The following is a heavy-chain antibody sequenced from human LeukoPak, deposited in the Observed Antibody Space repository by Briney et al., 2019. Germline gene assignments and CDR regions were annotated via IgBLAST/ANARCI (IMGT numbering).Heavy chain of an antibody. Sequence: GGSLRLSCAASGFTFSSYSMNWVRQAPGTGLEWVSAISGSGGSTYYADSVKGRFTISRDNSQNTLYLQMKSLRAEDTAVYYCAKDRPGRIAAAGTRHFDYWGQGTLVTVSS. V-gene: IGHV3-23*01. CDR1: GFTFSSYS. CDR3: AKDRPGRIAAAGTRHFDY. J-gene: IGHJ4*02. D-gene: IGHD6-13*01. CDR2: ISGSGGST.